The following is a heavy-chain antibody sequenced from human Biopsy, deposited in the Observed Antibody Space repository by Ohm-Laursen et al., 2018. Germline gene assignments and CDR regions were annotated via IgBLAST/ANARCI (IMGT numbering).Heavy chain of an antibody. CDR3: ARGSSYGYDFDY. CDR1: DGSINSYY. Sequence: GTLSLTCTVSDGSINSYYWNWIRQPPGKRLEWTGNIYYSGSTNFNPSLKSRVTISVDTSKNQFFLKLSSVTAADTAVYFCARGSSYGYDFDYWGQGTLVAVSS. CDR2: IYYSGST. J-gene: IGHJ4*02. D-gene: IGHD5-18*01. V-gene: IGHV4-59*01.